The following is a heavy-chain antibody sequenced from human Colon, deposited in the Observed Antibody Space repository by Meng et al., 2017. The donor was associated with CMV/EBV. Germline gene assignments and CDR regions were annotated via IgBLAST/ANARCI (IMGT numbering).Heavy chain of an antibody. V-gene: IGHV3-74*03. J-gene: IGHJ4*02. Sequence: GESLKISCTGSGFTFSGYWMHWVRQSPEKGLMWVARISHEGSRTMYADSVKGRFTVSRDNARNALYLQMSSLRDDDTAVYYCARDRIGDNDYVFDQWGQGMMVTVSS. CDR2: ISHEGSRT. D-gene: IGHD4/OR15-4a*01. CDR3: ARDRIGDNDYVFDQ. CDR1: GFTFSGYW.